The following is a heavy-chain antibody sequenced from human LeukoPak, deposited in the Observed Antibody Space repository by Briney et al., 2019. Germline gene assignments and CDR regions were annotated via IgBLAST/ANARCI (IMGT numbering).Heavy chain of an antibody. J-gene: IGHJ4*02. CDR1: GGSIRSPSHY. CDR3: ARNSGWSLQDY. Sequence: SETLSLTCSVSGGSIRSPSHYWGWIRQPPGKGLEWIGSIYYSGTTYYNPSIESRVTISVDTSMHHYSLRLSSVTAADTAVYYCARNSGWSLQDYWGQGTLVTVSS. CDR2: IYYSGTT. V-gene: IGHV4-39*02. D-gene: IGHD6-19*01.